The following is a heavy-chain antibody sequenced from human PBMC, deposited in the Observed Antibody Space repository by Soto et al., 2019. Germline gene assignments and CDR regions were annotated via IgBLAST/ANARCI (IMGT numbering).Heavy chain of an antibody. J-gene: IGHJ4*02. CDR3: ARERQIGAYYYVYYCDS. CDR1: GFTRSSYS. D-gene: IGHD3-22*01. CDR2: ISSSSSVI. Sequence: GGSLRLSCAASGFTRSSYSMNWFCQAPGKGLEWVSYISSSSSVIEYADSVKGRFTISRDNVQNSVSLQMNSLRDEDSAVYYCARERQIGAYYYVYYCDSWRQGARVTV. V-gene: IGHV3-48*02.